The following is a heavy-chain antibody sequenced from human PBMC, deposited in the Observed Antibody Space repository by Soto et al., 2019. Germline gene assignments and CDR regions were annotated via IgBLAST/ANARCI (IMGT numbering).Heavy chain of an antibody. CDR1: GYTFTSHG. CDR3: ARDLPLVVAAARKYAFDI. CDR2: ISAYNGNT. V-gene: IGHV1-18*01. J-gene: IGHJ3*02. D-gene: IGHD2-2*01. Sequence: ASVKVSCKASGYTFTSHGISWVRQAPGQGLEWMGWISAYNGNTNYAQKLQGRVTMTTDTSTSTAYMELRSLRSDDTAVYYCARDLPLVVAAARKYAFDIWGQGTMVTVSS.